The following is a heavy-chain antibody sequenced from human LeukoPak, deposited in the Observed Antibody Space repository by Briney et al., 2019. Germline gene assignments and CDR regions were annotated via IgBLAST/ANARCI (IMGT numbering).Heavy chain of an antibody. CDR1: GGSISSSSYY. CDR2: IYYSGST. CDR3: ASSSYGIVVVYFDY. D-gene: IGHD3-22*01. V-gene: IGHV4-39*01. Sequence: SETLSLTCTVSGGSISSSSYYWGWIRQPPGKGLEWIGSIYYSGSTYYNPSLKSRVTISVDTSKNQFSLKLSSVTAADTAVYYCASSSYGIVVVYFDYWGQGTPVTVSS. J-gene: IGHJ4*02.